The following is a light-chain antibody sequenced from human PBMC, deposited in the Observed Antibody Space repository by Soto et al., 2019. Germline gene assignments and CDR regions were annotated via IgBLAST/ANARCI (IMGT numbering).Light chain of an antibody. Sequence: QLVLTQPPSVSGAPGQRVTISCTGSSSNIGAGYDVHWYQQLPGTAPKLLIYGNIKRPSGVPDRFSGSKSGPSASLSITGLQAEDGAYYYCQSCDSSRSGSGVFGSGTKVTVL. CDR3: QSCDSSRSGSGV. J-gene: IGLJ1*01. CDR1: SSNIGAGYD. V-gene: IGLV1-40*01. CDR2: GNI.